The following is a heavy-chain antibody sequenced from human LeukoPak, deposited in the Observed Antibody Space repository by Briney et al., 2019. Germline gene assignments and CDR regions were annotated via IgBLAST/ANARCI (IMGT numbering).Heavy chain of an antibody. CDR1: GDSVSSNSAA. Sequence: SQTLSLTCAISGDSVSSNSAAWNWIRQSPSRGLEWLGRTYYRSKWYNDYAVSVKSRITINTDTSKNQFSLNLTSVTAADTAVYYCARDVGTYPYIFDYWGQGILVTVFS. D-gene: IGHD1-26*01. CDR2: TYYRSKWYN. V-gene: IGHV6-1*01. CDR3: ARDVGTYPYIFDY. J-gene: IGHJ4*02.